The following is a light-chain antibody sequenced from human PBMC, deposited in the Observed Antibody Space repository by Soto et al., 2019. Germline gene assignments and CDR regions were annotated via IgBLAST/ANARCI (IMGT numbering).Light chain of an antibody. CDR1: QTPVYSDGVTY. V-gene: IGKV2-30*01. Sequence: DVVMTQSPLSLPVALGQPASISCKSSQTPVYSDGVTYLNWFHQRPGQSPRRLIYQVSTRDSGVPDRFSGSGSGTDFTLKISRVEAEDVGVYYCMQGAHWPWTFGQGTKVEIK. J-gene: IGKJ1*01. CDR2: QVS. CDR3: MQGAHWPWT.